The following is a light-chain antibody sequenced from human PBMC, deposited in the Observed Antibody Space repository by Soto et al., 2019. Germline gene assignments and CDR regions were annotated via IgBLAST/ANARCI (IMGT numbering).Light chain of an antibody. V-gene: IGKV1-9*01. CDR1: QGISSY. J-gene: IGKJ2*01. Sequence: DIQLTQPPSFLSASVGDRATITCRASQGISSYLAWYQQKPGKAPKLLIYAASTFQSGVPSRFSGSGSGTEFTLTISSLQPEDFATYYCQQLNSYPYTFGQGTKLEIK. CDR3: QQLNSYPYT. CDR2: AAS.